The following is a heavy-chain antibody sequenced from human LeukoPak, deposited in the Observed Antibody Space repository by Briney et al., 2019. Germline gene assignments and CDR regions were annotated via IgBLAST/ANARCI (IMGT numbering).Heavy chain of an antibody. Sequence: SQTLSLTCTVYGGSISSGGYYWSWIRQHPGKGLEWIGYIYYSGSTYYNPSLKSRVTISVDTSKNQFSLKLSSVTAADTAVYYCARGPAYCGGDCYSHIYYYYGMDVWGQGTTVTVSS. V-gene: IGHV4-31*03. D-gene: IGHD2-21*02. CDR3: ARGPAYCGGDCYSHIYYYYGMDV. J-gene: IGHJ6*02. CDR1: GGSISSGGYY. CDR2: IYYSGST.